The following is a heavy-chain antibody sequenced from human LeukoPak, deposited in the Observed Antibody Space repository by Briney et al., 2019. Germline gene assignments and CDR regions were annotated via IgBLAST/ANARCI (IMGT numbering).Heavy chain of an antibody. D-gene: IGHD5-24*01. CDR3: ARDRRDGYNDY. CDR1: GSTFSSYS. Sequence: GGSLRLSCAASGSTFSSYSMNWVRQAPGKGLEWVSSISSSSSYIYYADSVKGRFTISRDNAKNSLYLQMNSLRAEDTAVYYCARDRRDGYNDYWGQGTLVTLSS. V-gene: IGHV3-21*01. J-gene: IGHJ4*02. CDR2: ISSSSSYI.